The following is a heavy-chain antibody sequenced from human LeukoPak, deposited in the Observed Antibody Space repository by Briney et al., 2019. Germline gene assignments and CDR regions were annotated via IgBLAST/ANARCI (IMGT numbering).Heavy chain of an antibody. Sequence: GASLRLSCAASGFTFGNYAMSWVRQAPGKRLEWVSAILGSGGSTYYADSVKGRFTVSRDNSKSTLYLQMNSLRAEDTALYYCAKWGDNDVLTGYYVPDYWGQGTLVTVSP. CDR2: ILGSGGST. CDR3: AKWGDNDVLTGYYVPDY. D-gene: IGHD3-9*01. CDR1: GFTFGNYA. V-gene: IGHV3-23*01. J-gene: IGHJ4*02.